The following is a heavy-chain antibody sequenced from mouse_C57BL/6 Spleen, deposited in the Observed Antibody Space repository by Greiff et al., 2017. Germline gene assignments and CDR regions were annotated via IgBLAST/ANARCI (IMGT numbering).Heavy chain of an antibody. CDR1: GFTFSSYA. CDR2: ISDGGSYT. D-gene: IGHD2-3*01. CDR3: AREDDGYYDYAMDY. V-gene: IGHV5-4*01. J-gene: IGHJ4*01. Sequence: EVMLVESGGGLVKPGGSLKLSCAASGFTFSSYAMSWVRQTPEKRLEWVATISDGGSYTYSPDNVEGRFTISRNNAKNNLYLQMSHLKSEDTAMYYCAREDDGYYDYAMDYWGQGTSVTVSS.